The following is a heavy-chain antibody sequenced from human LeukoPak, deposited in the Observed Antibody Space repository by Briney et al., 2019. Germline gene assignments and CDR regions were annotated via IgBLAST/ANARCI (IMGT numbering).Heavy chain of an antibody. V-gene: IGHV1-46*01. CDR3: AREPTHTRGMDV. CDR2: INPSGGST. J-gene: IGHJ6*02. CDR1: GYTFSSYY. Sequence: ASVKVSCKASGYTFSSYYMHWLRQAPGQGLEWMGIINPSGGSTSYAQKFQGRVTMTRDTSTSTVYMELSSLRSEDTAVYYCAREPTHTRGMDVWGQGTTVTVSS.